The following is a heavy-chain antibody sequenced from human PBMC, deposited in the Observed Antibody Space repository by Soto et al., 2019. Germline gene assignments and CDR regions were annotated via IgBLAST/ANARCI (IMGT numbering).Heavy chain of an antibody. D-gene: IGHD2-2*01. CDR1: GGTFSSYA. V-gene: IGHV1-69*01. CDR2: LIPIFGTA. Sequence: QVQLVQSGAEVKKPGSSVKVSCKASGGTFSSYAISWVRQAPGQGLEGMGGLIPIFGTANYAQKFQGRVTMSADESTSTAYMELSSLRSEHTAVYYCAGEGCCSSTSCYPGGMDVWGQGTTVTVSS. CDR3: AGEGCCSSTSCYPGGMDV. J-gene: IGHJ6*02.